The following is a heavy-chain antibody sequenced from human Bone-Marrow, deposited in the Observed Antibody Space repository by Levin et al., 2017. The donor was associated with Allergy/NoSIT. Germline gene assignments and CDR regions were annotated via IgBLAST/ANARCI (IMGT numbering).Heavy chain of an antibody. D-gene: IGHD1-1*01. CDR2: ISYRGST. J-gene: IGHJ4*02. CDR3: ARLDGYSFDY. Sequence: PSETLSLTCTVSGGSISSSGYHWTWIRQYPNKGLEWIGYISYRGSTYFNPSLKSRLTMSIDTSEQHFSLNLTSVSAADPAIYYCARLDGYSFDYWGQGALVTVSS. V-gene: IGHV4-31*03. CDR1: GGSISSSGYH.